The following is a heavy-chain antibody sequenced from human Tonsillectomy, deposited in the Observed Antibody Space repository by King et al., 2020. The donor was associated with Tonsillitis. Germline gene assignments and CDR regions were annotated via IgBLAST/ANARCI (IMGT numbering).Heavy chain of an antibody. CDR2: IYYSGST. V-gene: IGHV4-59*01. CDR3: ARDNINHWKYWFDP. D-gene: IGHD1-1*01. J-gene: IGHJ5*02. Sequence: VQLQESGPGLVKPSETLSLTCTVSGGSISSYYWSWIRQPPGKGLEWIGYIYYSGSTNYNPTLKSRVTISLDTSKNQFSLKLSSVTAADTAVYYCARDNINHWKYWFDPWGQGTLVTVSS. CDR1: GGSISSYY.